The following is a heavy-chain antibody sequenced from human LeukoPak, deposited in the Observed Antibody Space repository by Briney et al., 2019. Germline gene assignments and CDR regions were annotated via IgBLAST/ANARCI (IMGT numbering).Heavy chain of an antibody. CDR3: ARFPASAEYRHYCHMDV. CDR2: MYYSESA. Sequence: SETLSLTCTVSGGSISNNFWTWIRQPPGKGLECIWFMYYSESASYNPSLNSRVTVSVDKSKNQISLKLTSVTAADTAVYHCARFPASAEYRHYCHMDVWGKGTTVTVSS. V-gene: IGHV4-59*01. CDR1: GGSISNNF. D-gene: IGHD6-25*01. J-gene: IGHJ6*03.